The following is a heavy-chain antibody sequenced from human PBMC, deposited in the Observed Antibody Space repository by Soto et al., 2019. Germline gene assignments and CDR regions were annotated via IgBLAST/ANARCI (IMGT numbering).Heavy chain of an antibody. D-gene: IGHD3-22*01. CDR3: ARGTPYYDSSGYPGPSYYFDY. J-gene: IGHJ4*02. CDR1: GGSISSGGYY. Sequence: SETLSLTCTVCGGSISSGGYYWSWIRQHPGKGLEWIGYIYYSGSTYYNPSLKSRVTISVDTSKNQFSLKLSSVTAADTAVYYCARGTPYYDSSGYPGPSYYFDYWGQGTLVTVSS. CDR2: IYYSGST. V-gene: IGHV4-31*03.